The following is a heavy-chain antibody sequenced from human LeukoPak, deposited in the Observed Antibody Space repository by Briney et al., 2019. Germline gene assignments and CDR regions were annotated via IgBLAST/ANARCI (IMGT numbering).Heavy chain of an antibody. CDR3: ARAGNYYESSGYFT. J-gene: IGHJ5*02. Sequence: GGSLRLSCAASVFTFSDYYMSWIRQAPGKGLDWVSYISSSGSTIYYAASVKGRFTISRDNAKNSLYLQMNSLRAEDTAVYYCARAGNYYESSGYFTWGQGTLVTVSS. V-gene: IGHV3-11*01. CDR1: VFTFSDYY. CDR2: ISSSGSTI. D-gene: IGHD3-22*01.